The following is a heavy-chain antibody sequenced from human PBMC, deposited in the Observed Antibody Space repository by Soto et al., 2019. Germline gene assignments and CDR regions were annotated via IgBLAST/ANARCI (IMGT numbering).Heavy chain of an antibody. J-gene: IGHJ5*02. CDR1: GYAFTYYP. CDR3: AIEPLCGGKCYDNYFDP. D-gene: IGHD2-15*01. CDR2: INIGNGNT. V-gene: IGHV1-3*04. Sequence: QVQLVQSGAEVKKPGASVKISCKASGYAFTYYPIHWVRQAPGQRLEWVGWINIGNGNTEYSQKFQGRVTITTDTSASTAYMELRSLTSEDTAVYYCAIEPLCGGKCYDNYFDPWGQGTLVTVSS.